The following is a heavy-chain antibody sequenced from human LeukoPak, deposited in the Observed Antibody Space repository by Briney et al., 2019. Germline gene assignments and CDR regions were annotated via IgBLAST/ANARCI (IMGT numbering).Heavy chain of an antibody. CDR2: IYSCGNT. CDR1: GFTVSSNY. D-gene: IGHD2-21*01. CDR3: ARTIAYCGGDCYLAYMDV. J-gene: IGHJ6*03. V-gene: IGHV3-66*01. Sequence: GGSLRLSCAASGFTVSSNYMSWVRQAPGKGLEWVSVIYSCGNTYYADSVKGRFTVSRDNSKNTLYLQMSSLRTEDTAVYYCARTIAYCGGDCYLAYMDVWGKGTTVTVSS.